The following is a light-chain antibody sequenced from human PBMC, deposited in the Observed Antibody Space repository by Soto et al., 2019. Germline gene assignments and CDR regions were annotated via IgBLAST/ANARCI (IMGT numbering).Light chain of an antibody. V-gene: IGLV4-60*02. J-gene: IGLJ3*02. CDR1: SGHSSYI. CDR2: LESSGSY. Sequence: QSVLTQSSSASASLGSSVKLTCTLSSGHSSYIIAWHQQQPGKAPRFLMKLESSGSYNKGSVVPDRFSGSSSGADRYLTISNLQFEDEADYYCETWDSNTRVFGGGATVTVL. CDR3: ETWDSNTRV.